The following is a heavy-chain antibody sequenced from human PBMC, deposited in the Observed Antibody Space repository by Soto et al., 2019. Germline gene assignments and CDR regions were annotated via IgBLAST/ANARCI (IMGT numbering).Heavy chain of an antibody. J-gene: IGHJ6*02. CDR1: GYIFIHYY. V-gene: IGHV1-46*01. CDR2: INLSGGST. D-gene: IGHD3-16*01. CDR3: ARRTNDYDGSNYHGVYSMDV. Sequence: VKETLQASGYIFIHYYMHGVRQAPCQGLAWMGIINLSGGSTSYAQKVRGRVTMSRDTSTSTVNMELSSLRSEDTAVYYCARRTNDYDGSNYHGVYSMDVWGQGTTVTVSS.